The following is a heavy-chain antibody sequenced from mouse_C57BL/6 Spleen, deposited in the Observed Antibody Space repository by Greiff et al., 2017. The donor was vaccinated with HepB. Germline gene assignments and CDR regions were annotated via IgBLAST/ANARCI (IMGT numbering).Heavy chain of an antibody. CDR1: GYTFTSYW. Sequence: QVQLKQPGAELVRPGTSVKLSCKASGYTFTSYWMHWVKQRPGQGLEWIGVIDPSDSYTNYNQKFKGKATLTVDTSSSTAYMQLSSLTSEDSAVYYCARRAYYYGPMDYWGQGTSVTVSS. D-gene: IGHD1-1*01. CDR3: ARRAYYYGPMDY. J-gene: IGHJ4*01. V-gene: IGHV1-59*01. CDR2: IDPSDSYT.